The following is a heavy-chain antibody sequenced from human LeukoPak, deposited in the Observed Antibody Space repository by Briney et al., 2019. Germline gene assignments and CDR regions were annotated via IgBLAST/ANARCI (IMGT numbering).Heavy chain of an antibody. V-gene: IGHV4-4*07. D-gene: IGHD2-8*01. CDR1: GGSISSYY. CDR3: ASTYCTNGVCSAYYFDY. CDR2: IYTSGST. J-gene: IGHJ4*02. Sequence: SETLSLTCTVSGGSISSYYWSWIRQPAGKGLEWIGRIYTSGSTNYNPSLKSRVTMSVDTSKNQFSLKLSPVTAADTAVYYCASTYCTNGVCSAYYFDYWGQGTLVTVSS.